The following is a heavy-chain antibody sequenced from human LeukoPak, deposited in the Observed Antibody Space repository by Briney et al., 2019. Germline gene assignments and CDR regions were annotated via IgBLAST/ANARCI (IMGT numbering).Heavy chain of an antibody. Sequence: PSETLSLTCAVYGVSFSGYYWSWIRQPPGKGLEWIGEINHSGSTNYNPSLKSRVTISVDTSKNQFSLKLNSVTAADTAVYYCARGRKRPIAAAGRFDYWGQGTLVTVSS. V-gene: IGHV4-34*01. J-gene: IGHJ4*02. CDR1: GVSFSGYY. CDR3: ARGRKRPIAAAGRFDY. CDR2: INHSGST. D-gene: IGHD6-13*01.